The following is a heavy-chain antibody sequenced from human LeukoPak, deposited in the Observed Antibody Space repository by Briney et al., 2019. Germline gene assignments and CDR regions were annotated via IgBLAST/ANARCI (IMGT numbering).Heavy chain of an antibody. CDR2: IYNSGRT. Sequence: SETLSLTCTVSGGSITTTNYYWGWIRQPPGKGLEWTGSIYNSGRTSYNPSLESRVTISVDTSKNQFSLNLSSVTAADTAVYYCVLNYGFSGMDVWGLGTTGTVSS. V-gene: IGHV4-39*01. D-gene: IGHD3-3*01. CDR3: VLNYGFSGMDV. CDR1: GGSITTTNYY. J-gene: IGHJ6*02.